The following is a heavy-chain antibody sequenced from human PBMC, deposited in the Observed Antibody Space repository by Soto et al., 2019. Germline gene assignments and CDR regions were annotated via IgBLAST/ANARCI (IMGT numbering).Heavy chain of an antibody. J-gene: IGHJ6*02. D-gene: IGHD4-4*01. CDR2: ISRSSSYI. V-gene: IGHV3-21*01. CDR3: AENNGEDYKYHFYGMDV. Sequence: GGSLRLSCAASGFTFSSYVMNWVRQGPGKGLEWVSSISRSSSYIYYGDSVKGRFTISRDDAKNSLYLEMNSLRAEDTAVYYCAENNGEDYKYHFYGMDVWGQGTTVTVSS. CDR1: GFTFSSYV.